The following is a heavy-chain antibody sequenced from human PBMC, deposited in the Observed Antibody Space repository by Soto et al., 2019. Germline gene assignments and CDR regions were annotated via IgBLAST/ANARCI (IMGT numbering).Heavy chain of an antibody. D-gene: IGHD3-10*01. CDR3: ARDSGYDSGSSVNHYLDY. CDR1: GFTLGSYW. J-gene: IGHJ4*01. V-gene: IGHV3-7*01. Sequence: AGGSLRLSCAASGFTLGSYWMSWVRQAPGKGLEWLATIKTDASEKKYVDSVKGRFTTSRDNAKNSLYLQMDSLRAEDTAVYYCARDSGYDSGSSVNHYLDYWGHGTLVTVSS. CDR2: IKTDASEK.